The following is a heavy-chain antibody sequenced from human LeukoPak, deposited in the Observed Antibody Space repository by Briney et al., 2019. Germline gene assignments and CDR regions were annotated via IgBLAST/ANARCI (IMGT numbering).Heavy chain of an antibody. D-gene: IGHD5-12*01. CDR3: ASGIPSFGYSGYETDLYYYYGMGV. CDR1: GYTFTGYY. J-gene: IGHJ6*02. V-gene: IGHV1-2*06. Sequence: ASVKVSCKASGYTFTGYYMHWVRQAPGQGLEWMGRINPNSGGTNYAQKFQGRVTMTRDTSISTAYMELSRLRSDDTAVYYCASGIPSFGYSGYETDLYYYYGMGVWGQGTTVTVSS. CDR2: INPNSGGT.